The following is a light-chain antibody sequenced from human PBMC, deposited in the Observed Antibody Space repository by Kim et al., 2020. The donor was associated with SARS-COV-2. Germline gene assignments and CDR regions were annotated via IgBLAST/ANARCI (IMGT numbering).Light chain of an antibody. V-gene: IGKV1-5*01. J-gene: IGKJ1*01. CDR1: QSISNW. CDR2: DAS. CDR3: QQYKSYSPWT. Sequence: GDRVTITCRASQSISNWLAWYQQKPGRAPKVLIYDASNLESGVPSRFSDSGSGTEFTLTISSLQPDDFATYYCQQYKSYSPWTFGQGTKV.